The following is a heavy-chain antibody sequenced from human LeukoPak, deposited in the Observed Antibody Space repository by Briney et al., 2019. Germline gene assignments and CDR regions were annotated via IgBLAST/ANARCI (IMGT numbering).Heavy chain of an antibody. V-gene: IGHV4-38-2*02. D-gene: IGHD3-22*01. CDR2: IYHSGST. J-gene: IGHJ4*02. CDR1: GYSISSGYY. Sequence: SETLSLTCTVSGYSISSGYYWGWIRPPPGKGLEWIGSIYHSGSTYYNPSLKSRVTISVDTSKNQFSLKLSSVTAADTAVYYCARGSVVIREGIDYWGQGTLVTVSS. CDR3: ARGSVVIREGIDY.